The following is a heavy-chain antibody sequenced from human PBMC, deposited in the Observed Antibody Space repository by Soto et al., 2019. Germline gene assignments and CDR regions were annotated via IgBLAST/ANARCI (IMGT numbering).Heavy chain of an antibody. Sequence: PGGSLRLSCAASGFTFSSYGMHWVRQAPGKGPEWVAVISYDGSNKYYADSVKGRFTISRDNSKNTLYLQMNSLRAEDTAVYYCNLQIAAPDPSFTSYYYGKDVWGQGTTVTVSS. D-gene: IGHD6-6*01. CDR3: NLQIAAPDPSFTSYYYGKDV. CDR2: ISYDGSNK. J-gene: IGHJ6*02. CDR1: GFTFSSYG. V-gene: IGHV3-30*03.